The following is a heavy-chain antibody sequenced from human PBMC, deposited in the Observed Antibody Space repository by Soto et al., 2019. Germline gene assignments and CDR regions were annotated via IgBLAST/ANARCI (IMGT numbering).Heavy chain of an antibody. CDR2: VDPEDGET. CDR1: GYTFIDYF. J-gene: IGHJ6*02. V-gene: IGHV1-69-2*01. D-gene: IGHD1-26*01. Sequence: ASVKVSCKVSGYTFIDYFVHWVQQAPGKGLEWMGLVDPEDGETIYAEKFQGRVTITADTSTDTTYMELSSLSSEDTPVYYWGTVGRLGSTGASTHCMGVWVQGRTGTVAS. CDR3: GTVGRLGSTGASTHCMGV.